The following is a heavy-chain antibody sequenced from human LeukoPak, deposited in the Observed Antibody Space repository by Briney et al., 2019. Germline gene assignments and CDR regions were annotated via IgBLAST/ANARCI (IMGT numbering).Heavy chain of an antibody. J-gene: IGHJ5*02. V-gene: IGHV3-30*02. CDR3: ANPFPGIVPNWFDP. D-gene: IGHD2-2*01. CDR1: GFTFSSYG. Sequence: GGSLRLSCAASGFTFSSYGMHWVRQAPGKGLEWVAFIWYDGSNKYYADSVKGRFTISRDNSKNTLYLQMNSLRAEDTAVYYCANPFPGIVPNWFDPWGQGTLVTVSS. CDR2: IWYDGSNK.